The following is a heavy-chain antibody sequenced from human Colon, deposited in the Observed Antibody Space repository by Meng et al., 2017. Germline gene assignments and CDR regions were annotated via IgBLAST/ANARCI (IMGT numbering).Heavy chain of an antibody. Sequence: SETLSLTCTVSGGSMSDYYWSWIRQPPGKRPEWIGYVYYTGATNYNPSLRSRVTISLDTSKNQFSLTLTSMTAADTAVYYCARDLPVDSWGQGTLVTVSS. V-gene: IGHV4-59*01. CDR2: VYYTGAT. D-gene: IGHD1-14*01. J-gene: IGHJ4*02. CDR1: GGSMSDYY. CDR3: ARDLPVDS.